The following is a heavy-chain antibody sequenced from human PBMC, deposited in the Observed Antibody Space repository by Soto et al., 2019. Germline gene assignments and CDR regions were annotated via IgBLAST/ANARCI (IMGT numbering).Heavy chain of an antibody. V-gene: IGHV1-18*01. Sequence: ASAKVSCNASGYTFNSYGISWVRHAPGQGLEWMGWISAYNGNTNYAQKLQGRVTMTTDTSTSTAYMELRSLRSDDTAVYYCARDSPESNFFLDYWGQGTMVPVSS. CDR2: ISAYNGNT. CDR3: ARDSPESNFFLDY. CDR1: GYTFNSYG. D-gene: IGHD2-8*01. J-gene: IGHJ4*02.